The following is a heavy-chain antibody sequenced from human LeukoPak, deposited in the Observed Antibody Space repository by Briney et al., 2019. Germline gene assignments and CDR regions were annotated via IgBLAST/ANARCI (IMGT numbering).Heavy chain of an antibody. Sequence: GGSLRLSCAASGFTFSSYAMSWVRQAPGKGLEWVSAISGSGGSTYYADSVKGRFTISRDNSKNTLYLQMNSLRAEDTAVYYCAPISIAVAGDGHETDYWGQGTLVTVSS. J-gene: IGHJ4*02. D-gene: IGHD6-19*01. CDR2: ISGSGGST. CDR3: APISIAVAGDGHETDY. V-gene: IGHV3-23*01. CDR1: GFTFSSYA.